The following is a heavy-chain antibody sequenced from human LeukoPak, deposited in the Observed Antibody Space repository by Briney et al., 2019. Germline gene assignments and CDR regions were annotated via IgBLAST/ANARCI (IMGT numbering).Heavy chain of an antibody. CDR1: GFTFDDYA. Sequence: GGSLRLSCAASGFTFDDYAMSWVRQAPGKGLEWVSGISGGGDTTHYADSVKGRFTVSRDNFKNTLYLQMNTLRAEDTAVFYCARDRWLQAGYYFDYWGQGTLVTVSS. D-gene: IGHD5-24*01. CDR2: ISGGGDTT. V-gene: IGHV3-23*01. CDR3: ARDRWLQAGYYFDY. J-gene: IGHJ4*02.